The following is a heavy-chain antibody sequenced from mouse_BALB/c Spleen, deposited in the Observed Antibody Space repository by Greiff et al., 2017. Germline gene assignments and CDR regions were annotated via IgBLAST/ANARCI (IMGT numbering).Heavy chain of an antibody. Sequence: EVQVVESGGGLVKPGGSLKLSCAASGFTFSSYAMSWVRQTPEKRLEWVASISSGGSTYYPDSVKGRFTISRDNARNILYLQMSSLRSEDTAMYYCARSYYRYDYAMDYWGQGTSVTVSS. D-gene: IGHD2-14*01. CDR2: ISSGGST. V-gene: IGHV5-6-5*01. CDR1: GFTFSSYA. J-gene: IGHJ4*01. CDR3: ARSYYRYDYAMDY.